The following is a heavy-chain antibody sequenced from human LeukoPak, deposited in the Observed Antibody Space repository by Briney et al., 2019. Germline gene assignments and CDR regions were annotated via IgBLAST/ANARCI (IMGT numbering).Heavy chain of an antibody. Sequence: PSETLSLTCAVYGGSFSGYYWSWIRQPPGKGLEWIGEINHSGSTNYNPSLKSRVTISVDTSKNQFSLKLSSVTAADTAVYYCARHVKWRKAFDIWGQGTMVTVSS. CDR2: INHSGST. V-gene: IGHV4-34*01. CDR3: ARHVKWRKAFDI. D-gene: IGHD1-26*01. CDR1: GGSFSGYY. J-gene: IGHJ3*02.